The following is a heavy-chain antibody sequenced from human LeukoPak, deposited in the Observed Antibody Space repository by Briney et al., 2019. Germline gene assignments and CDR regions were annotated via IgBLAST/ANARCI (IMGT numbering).Heavy chain of an antibody. CDR2: INPNSGGT. CDR3: ARGGVAKLGPLDL. Sequence: ASVKVSCKASGYTFTSYAMHWVRQAPGQRLEWMGWINPNSGGTNYAQKFQGWVTMTRDTSISTAYMELSRLRSDNTAVYYCARGGVAKLGPLDLWGQGTLVTVSS. D-gene: IGHD7-27*01. J-gene: IGHJ5*02. CDR1: GYTFTSYA. V-gene: IGHV1-2*04.